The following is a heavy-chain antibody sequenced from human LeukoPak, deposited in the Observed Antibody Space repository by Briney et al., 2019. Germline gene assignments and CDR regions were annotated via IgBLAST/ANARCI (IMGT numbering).Heavy chain of an antibody. D-gene: IGHD6-6*01. V-gene: IGHV1-18*01. CDR3: AREDPYYSSSFFGNY. CDR1: GYTFTSYG. J-gene: IGHJ4*02. CDR2: ISAYNGNT. Sequence: ASVKVSCKASGYTFTSYGISWVRQAPGQGLEWMGWISAYNGNTNYAQKLQGRVTMTTDTSTSTAYMELRSLRSDDTAVYYCAREDPYYSSSFFGNYWGQGTLVTVSS.